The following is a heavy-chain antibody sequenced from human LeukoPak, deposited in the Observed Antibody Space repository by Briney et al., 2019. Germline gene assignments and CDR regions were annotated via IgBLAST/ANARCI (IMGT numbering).Heavy chain of an antibody. J-gene: IGHJ4*02. CDR1: GYTFTGYY. Sequence: ASVTVSCKASGYTFTGYYMHWVRQAPGQGLEWMGWINPNSGGTNYAQKFQGRVTMTRDTSISTAYMELSRLRCDDTAVYYCARDTRSGYSYGPKVDYWGQGTLVTVSS. V-gene: IGHV1-2*02. CDR3: ARDTRSGYSYGPKVDY. D-gene: IGHD5-18*01. CDR2: INPNSGGT.